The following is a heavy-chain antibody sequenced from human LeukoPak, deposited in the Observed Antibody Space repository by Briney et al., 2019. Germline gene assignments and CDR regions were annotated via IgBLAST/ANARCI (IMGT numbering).Heavy chain of an antibody. Sequence: GESLKISCKSSGYIFTSYWIGWVRQMPGKGLEWMAIIYPGDSDTRYSPSFQGQVTISADKSITTAYLQWSSLKASDTAMYYCARLHPYSSGWYIGADYWGQGTLVSVSS. J-gene: IGHJ4*02. CDR1: GYIFTSYW. CDR2: IYPGDSDT. D-gene: IGHD6-19*01. V-gene: IGHV5-51*01. CDR3: ARLHPYSSGWYIGADY.